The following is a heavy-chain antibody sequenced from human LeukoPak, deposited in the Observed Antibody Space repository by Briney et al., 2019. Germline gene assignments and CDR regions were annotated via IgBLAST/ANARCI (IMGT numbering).Heavy chain of an antibody. D-gene: IGHD6-13*01. J-gene: IGHJ5*02. CDR3: ARDRSLGGQQLVLWFDP. CDR1: GFTFSSYA. CDR2: ISHDGSKK. V-gene: IGHV3-30-3*01. Sequence: GGSLRLSCAASGFTFSSYAMHWVRQAPGKGLEWVAVISHDGSKKYYADSVKGRFTISRDNAKNSLYLQMNSLRAEDTAVYYCARDRSLGGQQLVLWFDPWGQGTLVTVSS.